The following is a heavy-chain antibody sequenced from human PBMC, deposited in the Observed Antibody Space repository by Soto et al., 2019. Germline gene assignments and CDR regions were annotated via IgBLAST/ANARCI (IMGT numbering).Heavy chain of an antibody. CDR2: ISGSGGST. V-gene: IGHV3-23*01. CDR1: EFTFSSYA. Sequence: EVQLLESGGGLVQPGGSLRLSCAASEFTFSSYAMSWVRQAPGKGLEWVSVISGSGGSTYYADSVKGRFTISRDNSKNTLYLQMNSLRAEDTAVYYCAKRGSGSDYIDWGQGTLVTVSS. CDR3: AKRGSGSDYID. J-gene: IGHJ4*02. D-gene: IGHD1-26*01.